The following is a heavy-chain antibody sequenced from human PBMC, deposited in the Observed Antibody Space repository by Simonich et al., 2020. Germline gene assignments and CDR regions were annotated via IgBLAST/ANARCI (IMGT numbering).Heavy chain of an antibody. CDR3: ARDRAARYYYYYDMDV. D-gene: IGHD6-6*01. CDR1: GYTFTGYY. V-gene: IGHV1-2*02. Sequence: QVQLVQSGAEVKKPGASVKVSCKASGYTFTGYYMHWVRQAPGKGLECLGWSNPKYRGTNDAQKCQGRVPMTRDKSISTADMELSRLRSDDTAVYYCARDRAARYYYYYDMDVWGKGTTVTVSS. CDR2: SNPKYRGT. J-gene: IGHJ6*03.